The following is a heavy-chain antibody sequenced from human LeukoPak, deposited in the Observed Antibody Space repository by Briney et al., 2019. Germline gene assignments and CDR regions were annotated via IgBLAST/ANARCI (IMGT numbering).Heavy chain of an antibody. J-gene: IGHJ3*02. CDR3: AKDSGYCSSTSCYISLDAFDI. D-gene: IGHD2-2*02. CDR1: GFTFSSYA. V-gene: IGHV3-23*01. Sequence: GGSLRLSCAASGFTFSSYAMSWVRQAPGKGLGWVSAISGSGGSTYYADSVKGRFTISRDNSKNTLYLQMNSLRAEDTAVYYCAKDSGYCSSTSCYISLDAFDIWGQGTMVTVSS. CDR2: ISGSGGST.